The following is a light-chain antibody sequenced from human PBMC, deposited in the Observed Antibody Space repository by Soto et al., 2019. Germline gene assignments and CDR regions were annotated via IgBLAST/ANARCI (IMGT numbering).Light chain of an antibody. J-gene: IGKJ2*01. V-gene: IGKV3-15*01. Sequence: EIVMTQSPATLSVSPGERVTLSCGASQSISGDFAWYQQKPGQAPRLVIYGASTRATGVPTRFSGSGSATEYTPTSSSLQSEVFSEYYSQQYDSSSHSCGLRTGLEIK. CDR1: QSISGD. CDR2: GAS. CDR3: QQYDSSSHS.